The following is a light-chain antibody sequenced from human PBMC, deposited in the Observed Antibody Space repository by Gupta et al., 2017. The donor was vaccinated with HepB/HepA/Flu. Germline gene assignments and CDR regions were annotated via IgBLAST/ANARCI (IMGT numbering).Light chain of an antibody. J-gene: IGLJ3*02. CDR3: AAWDDSLSGPV. CDR2: RNN. Sequence: QSVPTQPPSASGTPGPRVTISCSGSSSNIGSNYVYWYQQLPGTAPKLLIYRNNQRPSGVPDRFSGSKSGTSASLAISGLRSEDEADYYCAAWDDSLSGPVFGGGTKLTVL. CDR1: SSNIGSNY. V-gene: IGLV1-47*01.